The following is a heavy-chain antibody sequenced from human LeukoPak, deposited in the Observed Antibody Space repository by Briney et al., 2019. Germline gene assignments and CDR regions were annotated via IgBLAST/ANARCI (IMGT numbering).Heavy chain of an antibody. CDR1: GGSISRYY. V-gene: IGHV4-4*07. D-gene: IGHD3-10*01. Sequence: PSETLSLTCSVSGGSISRYYWGWIRQPAGKGLEWIGRIYTSGSTNYNPSLKSRVTISVDASKNQFSLKLSSVTAADTAVYYCARDLFSSYYGSGSYYNYYYYYMDVWGKGTTVTVSS. CDR2: IYTSGST. CDR3: ARDLFSSYYGSGSYYNYYYYYMDV. J-gene: IGHJ6*03.